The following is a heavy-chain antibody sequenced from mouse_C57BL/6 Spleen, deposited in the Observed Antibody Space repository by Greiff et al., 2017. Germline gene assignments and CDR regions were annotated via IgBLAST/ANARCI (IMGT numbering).Heavy chain of an antibody. CDR2: TNPNNGGT. CDR3: AREGDYGSSPGYFDV. J-gene: IGHJ1*03. Sequence: EVQLQQSGPELVKPGASVKIPCTASGYTFTDYNMDWVKQSHGKSLEWIGDTNPNNGGTIYNQKFKGKATLTVDKSSSTAYMELRSLTSEDTAVYYCAREGDYGSSPGYFDVWGTGTTVTVSS. D-gene: IGHD1-1*01. CDR1: GYTFTDYN. V-gene: IGHV1-18*01.